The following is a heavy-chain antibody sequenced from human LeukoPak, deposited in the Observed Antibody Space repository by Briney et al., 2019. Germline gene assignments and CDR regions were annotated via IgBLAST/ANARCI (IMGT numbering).Heavy chain of an antibody. CDR1: GGSISSYY. CDR2: IYYSGST. J-gene: IGHJ5*02. V-gene: IGHV4-59*01. D-gene: IGHD6-6*01. CDR3: AWHIAARPRWFDP. Sequence: SETLSLTCTVSGGSISSYYWSWIRQPPGKGLEGMGYIYYSGSTNYNPSLKSRVTISVDTSKNQFSLKLSSVTAADTAVYYCAWHIAARPRWFDPWGQGTMVTVSS.